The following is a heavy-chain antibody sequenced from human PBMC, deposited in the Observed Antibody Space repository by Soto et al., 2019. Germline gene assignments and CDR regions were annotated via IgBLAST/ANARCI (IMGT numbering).Heavy chain of an antibody. D-gene: IGHD2-2*01. CDR2: IYYSGST. Sequence: PSETLSLTCTVSGGSISSSSYYWGWIRQPPGKGLEWIGSIYYSGSTYYNPSLKSRVTISVDTSKNQFSLKLSSVTAADTAVYYCARAIYCSSTSCYAHHGAWVSKTSHYYYYYMDVWGKGTTVTVSS. J-gene: IGHJ6*03. V-gene: IGHV4-39*07. CDR1: GGSISSSSYY. CDR3: ARAIYCSSTSCYAHHGAWVSKTSHYYYYYMDV.